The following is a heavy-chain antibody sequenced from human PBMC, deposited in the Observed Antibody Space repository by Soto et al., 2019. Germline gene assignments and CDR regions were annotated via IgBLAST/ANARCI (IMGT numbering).Heavy chain of an antibody. CDR2: IRGKANSYAT. CDR1: GFTFSGSA. V-gene: IGHV3-73*01. Sequence: TGGSLRLSCAASGFTFSGSAMHWVRQASGKGLEWVGRIRGKANSYATAYAASVRGRFTISRDDSKNTAYLQMNSLKTEDTAVYYCTRYSYDSPWPWGQGTLVTVSS. D-gene: IGHD3-22*01. CDR3: TRYSYDSPWP. J-gene: IGHJ5*02.